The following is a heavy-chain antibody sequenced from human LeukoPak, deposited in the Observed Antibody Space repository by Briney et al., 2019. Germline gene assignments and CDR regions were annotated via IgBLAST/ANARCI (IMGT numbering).Heavy chain of an antibody. CDR1: GDSISRYY. J-gene: IGHJ4*02. D-gene: IGHD1-26*01. Sequence: SETLSLTCSVSGDSISRYYWTWIRQPPGKGLEWIGYISHTDVSKYDPSLRSRVFMSLDTSNNRLSLTLSSVTAADTATYYCARTPTVYLDAWGQGTLVTVSS. CDR2: ISHTDVS. CDR3: ARTPTVYLDA. V-gene: IGHV4-59*01.